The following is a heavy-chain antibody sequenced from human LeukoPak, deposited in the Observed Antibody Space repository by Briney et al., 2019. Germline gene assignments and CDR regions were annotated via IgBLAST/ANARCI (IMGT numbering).Heavy chain of an antibody. J-gene: IGHJ6*02. CDR1: GGSFRGYY. CDR2: INHSGST. Sequence: PSETLSLTCAVYGGSFRGYYWSWIRQPPGKGLEWIGEINHSGSTNYNPSLKSRVTISVDTSKNQFSLKLSSVTAADTAVYYCAGYYYDTPYGMDVWGQGTTVTVSS. V-gene: IGHV4-34*01. CDR3: AGYYYDTPYGMDV. D-gene: IGHD3-22*01.